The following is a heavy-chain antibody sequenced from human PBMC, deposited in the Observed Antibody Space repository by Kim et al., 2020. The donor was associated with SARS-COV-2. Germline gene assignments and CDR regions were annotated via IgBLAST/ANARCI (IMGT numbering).Heavy chain of an antibody. CDR2: IYYSGST. V-gene: IGHV4-31*03. J-gene: IGHJ6*02. CDR3: ARERSVAAAGTRIDYYYYYGMDV. CDR1: GGSISSGGYY. Sequence: SETLSLTCTVSGGSISSGGYYWSWIRQHPGKGLEWIGYIYYSGSTYYNPSLKSRVTISVDTSKNQFSLKLSSVTAADTAVYYCARERSVAAAGTRIDYYYYYGMDVWGQGTTVTVSS. D-gene: IGHD6-13*01.